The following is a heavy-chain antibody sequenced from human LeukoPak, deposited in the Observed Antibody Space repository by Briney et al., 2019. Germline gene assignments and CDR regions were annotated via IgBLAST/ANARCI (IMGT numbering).Heavy chain of an antibody. J-gene: IGHJ4*02. D-gene: IGHD5-12*01. Sequence: ESDPTLVKPTQPLTLTCTFSGFSLSTPRLGVGWIRQPPGKALEWLALVYWNDDKRYSPSLKSRLSITKDTSKNEVLLSMSNMDLVDTATYFCAHRVENMVATFDNWGPGILVTVSS. CDR1: GFSLSTPRLG. CDR3: AHRVENMVATFDN. V-gene: IGHV2-5*01. CDR2: VYWNDDK.